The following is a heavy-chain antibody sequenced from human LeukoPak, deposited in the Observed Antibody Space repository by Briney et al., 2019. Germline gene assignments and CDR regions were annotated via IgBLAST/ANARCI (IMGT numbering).Heavy chain of an antibody. CDR1: GGSISSYY. D-gene: IGHD1-14*01. Sequence: SKTLSLTCTVSGGSISSYYWSWIRQPPGKGLEWIGYTFYNGNTNCNPSLKSRVTISLDSAKNQFSLKLSSVTAADTAVYYCARHIYRTFYFDYWGQGALVTVSS. V-gene: IGHV4-59*08. J-gene: IGHJ4*02. CDR3: ARHIYRTFYFDY. CDR2: TFYNGNT.